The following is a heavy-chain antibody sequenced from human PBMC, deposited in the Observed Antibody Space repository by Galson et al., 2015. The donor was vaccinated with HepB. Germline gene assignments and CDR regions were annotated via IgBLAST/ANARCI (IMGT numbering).Heavy chain of an antibody. CDR1: GFTFRNYA. V-gene: IGHV3-23*01. CDR3: AKAPSTYYYDSSGYSVA. D-gene: IGHD3-22*01. J-gene: IGHJ4*02. Sequence: SLRLSCAASGFTFRNYAMSWVRQAPGQGLEWVSTISGSGDSTYYADSVKGRFTISRDNAENTLYLEMNSLRAEDTALYYCAKAPSTYYYDSSGYSVAWGQGTLVTVSS. CDR2: ISGSGDST.